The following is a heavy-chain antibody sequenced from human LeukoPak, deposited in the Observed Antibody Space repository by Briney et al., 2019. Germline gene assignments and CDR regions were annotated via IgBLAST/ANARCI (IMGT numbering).Heavy chain of an antibody. V-gene: IGHV2-5*01. Sequence: ESGPTLVNPTQTLTLTCTFSGFSLNTTGVGVAWVRQPPGKALEWLALLYWNDDKRYSRSLRTRLTVTKGTSKRQVVLTLTNMDPVDTATYYCAYYNMVLSGRFDRWGQGTLVTVSS. D-gene: IGHD1-1*01. CDR1: GFSLNTTGVG. CDR2: LYWNDDK. J-gene: IGHJ5*02. CDR3: AYYNMVLSGRFDR.